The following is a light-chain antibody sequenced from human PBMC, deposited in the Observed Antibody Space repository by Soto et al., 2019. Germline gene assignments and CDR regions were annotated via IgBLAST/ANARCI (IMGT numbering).Light chain of an antibody. CDR1: SSDVGGYNY. CDR3: SSYTRSSTLVV. V-gene: IGLV2-14*01. Sequence: QSALTQPASVSGSPGQSITISCTGTSSDVGGYNYVSWYQQHPGKAPKLMIYDVSNRPSGVSNRFSGSKSDNTASLTISGLQAVDEADSYCSSYTRSSTLVVFGGGTLLTGL. J-gene: IGLJ2*01. CDR2: DVS.